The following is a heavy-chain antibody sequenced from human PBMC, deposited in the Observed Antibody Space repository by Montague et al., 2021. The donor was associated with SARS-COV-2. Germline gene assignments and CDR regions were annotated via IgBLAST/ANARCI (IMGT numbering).Heavy chain of an antibody. J-gene: IGHJ5*02. CDR1: GGSISSYY. CDR2: IYYIGSN. CDR3: ARDSGGSSPEDWLGFDP. Sequence: SETLSLTCTVSGGSISSYYWSWIRQPPGKGREWIGHIYYIGSNNXXPSLKCRVTISVDTSKNQFSLKLSSVTAADTAVYYCARDSGGSSPEDWLGFDPWGQGTLVTVSS. D-gene: IGHD2-15*01. V-gene: IGHV4-59*01.